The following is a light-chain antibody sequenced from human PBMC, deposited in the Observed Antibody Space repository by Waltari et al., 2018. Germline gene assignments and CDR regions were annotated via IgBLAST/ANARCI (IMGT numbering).Light chain of an antibody. CDR2: KAS. CDR3: QQYNSYPWT. Sequence: DIQMTQSPSTLSASVGDNVTITCRASQSIRSWLAWFQQKPGNAPKVLIYKASKLENGVPSRFSGSASGTDFSLTISRLQPDDFATYYCQQYNSYPWTFGQVTKVEVK. CDR1: QSIRSW. J-gene: IGKJ1*01. V-gene: IGKV1-5*03.